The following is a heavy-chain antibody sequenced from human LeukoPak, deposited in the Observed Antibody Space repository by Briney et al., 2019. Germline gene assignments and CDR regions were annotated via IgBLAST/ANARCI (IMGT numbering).Heavy chain of an antibody. CDR3: TTDLGFT. V-gene: IGHV3-15*01. D-gene: IGHD2-15*01. CDR2: IKSKTDGGTT. Sequence: WIRQPPGKGLEWVGRIKSKTDGGTTDYAAPVKGRFTISRDDSKNTLYLQMNSLKTEDTAVYYCTTDLGFTWGQGTLVTVSS. J-gene: IGHJ5*02.